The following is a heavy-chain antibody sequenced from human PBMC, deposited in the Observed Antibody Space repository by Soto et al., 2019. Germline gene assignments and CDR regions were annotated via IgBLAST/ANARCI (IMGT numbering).Heavy chain of an antibody. CDR1: GFTFGDYA. V-gene: IGHV3-23*01. D-gene: IGHD1-26*01. CDR2: IRGSDGTT. CDR3: ARRGGTFYGPFDY. J-gene: IGHJ4*02. Sequence: GGSLRLSCAASGFTFGDYAMSWVRKAPGKGLEWVSTIRGSDGTTYYADSVKGRFTISRDNSKNTLYLQMNSLRAEDTAIYYCARRGGTFYGPFDYWGQGTLVTVSS.